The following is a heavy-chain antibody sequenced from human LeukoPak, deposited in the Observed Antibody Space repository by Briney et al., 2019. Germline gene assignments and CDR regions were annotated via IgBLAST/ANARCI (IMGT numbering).Heavy chain of an antibody. Sequence: GGSLRLSCAASGFILSCHAMRWVRQAPGKGLEGVSAICGSGCSTYYTDSVEGRFTIPRDNSKNALYAQMHSLRAGDTGVYYCAKDSAAAYPAFDCWGQGTMVTDSS. V-gene: IGHV3-23*01. D-gene: IGHD6-13*01. CDR1: GFILSCHA. CDR2: ICGSGCST. J-gene: IGHJ4*02. CDR3: AKDSAAAYPAFDC.